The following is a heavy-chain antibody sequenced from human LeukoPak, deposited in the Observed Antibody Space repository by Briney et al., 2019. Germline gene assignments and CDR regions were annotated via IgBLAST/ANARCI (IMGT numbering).Heavy chain of an antibody. CDR3: ARDTYYYDSSGYYSQSYFDY. CDR1: GYTFTSYY. V-gene: IGHV1-46*01. D-gene: IGHD3-22*01. Sequence: GASVKVSCKASGYTFTSYYMHWVRQAPGQGLEWMGIINPSGGSTSYAQKFQGRVTMTRDTSTSTVYMELSSLRSEDTAVYYCARDTYYYDSSGYYSQSYFDYWGQGTLVTVSP. J-gene: IGHJ4*02. CDR2: INPSGGST.